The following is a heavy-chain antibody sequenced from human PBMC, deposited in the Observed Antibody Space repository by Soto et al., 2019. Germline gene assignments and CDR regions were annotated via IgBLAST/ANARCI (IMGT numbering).Heavy chain of an antibody. J-gene: IGHJ3*02. Sequence: EVQLVESGGGLVQPGGSLRLSCAASGFTFSSYDMHWVRQATGKGLEWVSAIGTAGDTYYPGSVKGRFTISRENAKNSLHLQMNSLRAEDTAVYYCARDLLGYSYGTAAFDIWGQGTMVTVSS. CDR2: IGTAGDT. CDR1: GFTFSSYD. CDR3: ARDLLGYSYGTAAFDI. V-gene: IGHV3-13*01. D-gene: IGHD5-18*01.